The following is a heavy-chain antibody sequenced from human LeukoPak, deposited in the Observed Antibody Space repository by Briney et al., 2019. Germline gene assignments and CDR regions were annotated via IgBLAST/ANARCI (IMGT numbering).Heavy chain of an antibody. D-gene: IGHD6-25*01. Sequence: PGGSLRLSCAASGFTFSSYAMSWVRQAPGKGPEWVSTISIDGGRTYYADSVKGRFTVSRHTSKNTLYLQMNSLRAEATAVYYCARKGIGSSRYKNMDVWGKGPTVTVSS. CDR3: ARKGIGSSRYKNMDV. CDR1: GFTFSSYA. J-gene: IGHJ6*03. V-gene: IGHV3-23*01. CDR2: ISIDGGRT.